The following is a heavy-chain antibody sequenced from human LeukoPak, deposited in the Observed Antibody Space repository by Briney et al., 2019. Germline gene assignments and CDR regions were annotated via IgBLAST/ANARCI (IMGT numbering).Heavy chain of an antibody. CDR2: LIGSSGST. Sequence: GGSLRLSCAASGFTSTNYAMTWVRQAPGKGLEWVLFLIGSSGSTDYADSVKGRFTISRDISKNTLFLQMNSLRAEDTAMYYCAKGAYDYIEIAYFDSWGQGTLVTVSS. CDR3: AKGAYDYIEIAYFDS. V-gene: IGHV3-23*01. J-gene: IGHJ4*02. CDR1: GFTSTNYA. D-gene: IGHD5-12*01.